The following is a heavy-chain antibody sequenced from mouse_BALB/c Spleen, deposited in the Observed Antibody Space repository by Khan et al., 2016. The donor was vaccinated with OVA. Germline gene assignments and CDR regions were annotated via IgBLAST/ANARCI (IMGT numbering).Heavy chain of an antibody. CDR3: ARHWVGVMDY. Sequence: EVELVESGGDLVKPGGSLKLSCTASGFTFSTYGMSWVRQTPDKRLEWVATISSGGTYTYYPDRVMGRFTISRDNATHTLYLQMSSLRSEDTAMYYCARHWVGVMDYWGQGTSVTVSS. CDR2: ISSGGTYT. V-gene: IGHV5-6*01. CDR1: GFTFSTYG. J-gene: IGHJ4*01. D-gene: IGHD1-1*01.